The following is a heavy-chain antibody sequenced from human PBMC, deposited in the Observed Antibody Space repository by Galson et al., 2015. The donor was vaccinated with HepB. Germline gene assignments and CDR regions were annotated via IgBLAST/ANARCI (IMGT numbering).Heavy chain of an antibody. CDR2: ISSSSSTI. CDR3: ARLGGPGDFWSGYYTWGGHGAASYYYYGMDV. Sequence: SLRLSCAASGFTFSSYSMNWVRQAPGEGLEWVSYISSSSSTIYYADSVKGRFTISRDNAKNSLYLQMNSLRAEDTAVYYCARLGGPGDFWSGYYTWGGHGAASYYYYGMDVWGQGTTVTVSS. D-gene: IGHD3-3*01. CDR1: GFTFSSYS. V-gene: IGHV3-48*01. J-gene: IGHJ6*02.